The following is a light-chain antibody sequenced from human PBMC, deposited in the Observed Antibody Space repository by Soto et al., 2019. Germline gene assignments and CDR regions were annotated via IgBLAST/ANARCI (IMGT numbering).Light chain of an antibody. J-gene: IGLJ2*01. CDR1: SSDVGGYNY. Sequence: QSMLTQPASVSGSPGQSITISCTGTSSDVGGYNYVSWYQQHPDKAPKLMIYGVSNRPSGVSNRFSGSKSGNTASLTISGLQAEDEADYYCSSYTGSTTLVLFGGGTKLTVL. CDR3: SSYTGSTTLVL. CDR2: GVS. V-gene: IGLV2-14*01.